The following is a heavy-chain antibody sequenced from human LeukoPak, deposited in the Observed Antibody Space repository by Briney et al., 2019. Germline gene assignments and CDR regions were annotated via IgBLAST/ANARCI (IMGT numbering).Heavy chain of an antibody. V-gene: IGHV3-11*01. CDR3: ARRNAYCSSASCSRASYFYYGMDV. J-gene: IGHJ6*02. CDR2: ISSSDNII. Sequence: GGSLRLSCAAPGFSFSDYYMSWIRQAPGKGLEWVSYISSSDNIIYYADSVKGRFTISRDNAKNSLYLQMNSLRAEDTAVYYCARRNAYCSSASCSRASYFYYGMDVWGQGTTVTVSS. CDR1: GFSFSDYY. D-gene: IGHD2-2*01.